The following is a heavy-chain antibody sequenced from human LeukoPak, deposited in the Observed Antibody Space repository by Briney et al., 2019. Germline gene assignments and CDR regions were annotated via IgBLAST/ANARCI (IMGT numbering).Heavy chain of an antibody. CDR1: GFTVSSNY. CDR3: ARSSIAAAAGCFDY. D-gene: IGHD6-13*01. Sequence: PGGSLRLSCAASGFTVSSNYMSWVRQAPGKGLEWVSVIYSGGSTYYADSVKGRFTISRDNSKNTLYPQMNSLRAEDTAVYYCARSSIAAAAGCFDYWGQGTLVTVSS. CDR2: IYSGGST. J-gene: IGHJ4*02. V-gene: IGHV3-66*01.